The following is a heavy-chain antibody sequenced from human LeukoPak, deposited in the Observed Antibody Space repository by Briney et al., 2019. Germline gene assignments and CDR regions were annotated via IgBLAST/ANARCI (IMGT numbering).Heavy chain of an antibody. CDR2: INPNNGGT. J-gene: IGHJ4*02. CDR1: GYTFTGYY. V-gene: IGHV1-2*02. CDR3: ARDLRTWLTFDY. D-gene: IGHD3-9*01. Sequence: ASVKVPCKASGYTFTGYYMHWVRQAPGQGLEWMGWINPNNGGTDYAQKFKGRVTMTRDTSISTVYMELSRLRSDDTALYYCARDLRTWLTFDYWGQGTLVTVSS.